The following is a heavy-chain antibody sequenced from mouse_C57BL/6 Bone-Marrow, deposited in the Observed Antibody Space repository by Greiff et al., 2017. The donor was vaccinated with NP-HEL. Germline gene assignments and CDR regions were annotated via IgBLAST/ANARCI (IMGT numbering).Heavy chain of an antibody. V-gene: IGHV14-4*01. D-gene: IGHD1-1*01. CDR3: TLYGYYFDY. CDR2: IDPENGDT. Sequence: EVQLQQSGAELVRPGASVKLSCTASGFNIRDDYMHWVKQRPEQGLEWIGWIDPENGDTAYASKFQGKATITADTSSNTAYLQLSSLTSEDTAVYYCTLYGYYFDYWGQGTTRTVSS. CDR1: GFNIRDDY. J-gene: IGHJ2*01.